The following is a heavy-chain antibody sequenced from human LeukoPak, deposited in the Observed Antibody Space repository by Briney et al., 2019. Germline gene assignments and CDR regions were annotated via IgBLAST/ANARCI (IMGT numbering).Heavy chain of an antibody. CDR1: GGSFSGYY. D-gene: IGHD3-3*01. CDR3: AGERVLRFLEWLSGFDY. CDR2: INHSGST. J-gene: IGHJ4*02. V-gene: IGHV4-34*01. Sequence: SETLSLTCAVYGGSFSGYYWSWIRQPPGKGLEWIGEINHSGSTNYNPSLKSRVTISVDTSKNQFSLKLSSVTAADTAVYYCAGERVLRFLEWLSGFDYWGQGTLVTVSS.